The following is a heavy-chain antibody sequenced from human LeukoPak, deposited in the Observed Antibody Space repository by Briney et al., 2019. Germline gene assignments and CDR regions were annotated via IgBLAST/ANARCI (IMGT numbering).Heavy chain of an antibody. CDR3: ARVGGGHYFFYFDS. CDR1: GYTFTSYG. J-gene: IGHJ4*02. D-gene: IGHD2/OR15-2a*01. V-gene: IGHV1-18*01. Sequence: GASVTVSFKTSGYTFTSYGVTWVRQAPGQGLEWMGWITAYNDNTNYAQKFQGRVTMTTDTSTSAAYMELRSLRSDDTAVYYCARVGGGHYFFYFDSWGQGTLATVST. CDR2: ITAYNDNT.